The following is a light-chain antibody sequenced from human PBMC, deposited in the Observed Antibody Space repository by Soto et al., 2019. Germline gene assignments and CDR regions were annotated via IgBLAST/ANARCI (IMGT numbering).Light chain of an antibody. Sequence: DIHITQSPSSLSASVGDRVTITCRASHGISTYLNWYQQKPGKASKLLIYAASSLQSGVPSRFSGSGSETDFTLTISSLQPEDFATYYCQQYDSCSVTFGQGTKVDIK. CDR2: AAS. CDR1: HGISTY. CDR3: QQYDSCSVT. V-gene: IGKV1-39*01. J-gene: IGKJ1*01.